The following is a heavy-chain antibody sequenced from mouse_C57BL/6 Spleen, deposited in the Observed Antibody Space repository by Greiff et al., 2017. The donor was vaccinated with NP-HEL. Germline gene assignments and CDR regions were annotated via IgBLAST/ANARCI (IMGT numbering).Heavy chain of an antibody. V-gene: IGHV14-3*01. CDR2: IDPANGNT. J-gene: IGHJ2*01. Sequence: VQLQQSVAELVRPGASVKLSCTASGFHIHHTYMHWVKQRPEQGLEWIGRIDPANGNTKYAPKFQGKATITPDTSSNTAYLQLSSLTSEDTAIYYCALNYFDYWGQGTTLTVSS. CDR3: ALNYFDY. CDR1: GFHIHHTY.